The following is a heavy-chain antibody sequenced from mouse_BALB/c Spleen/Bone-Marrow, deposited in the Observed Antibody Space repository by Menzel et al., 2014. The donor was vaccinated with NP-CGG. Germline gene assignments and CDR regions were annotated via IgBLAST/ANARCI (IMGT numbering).Heavy chain of an antibody. CDR1: GYSITSDYA. CDR3: GRQFAF. CDR2: ISYSGST. J-gene: IGHJ3*01. V-gene: IGHV3-2*02. Sequence: VQLQQSGPGLVKPSQSLSLTCTVTGYSITSDYAWNWIRQFPGNKLEWMGYISYSGSTSYNPSLKSRISITRDTSKNQFFLQLNSVTTEDTATYYCGRQFAFWDQGTLVTVSA.